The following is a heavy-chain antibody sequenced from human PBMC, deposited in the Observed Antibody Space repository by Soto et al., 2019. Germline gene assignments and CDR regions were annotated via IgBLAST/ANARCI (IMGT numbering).Heavy chain of an antibody. J-gene: IGHJ6*03. CDR1: GYTLTSYD. V-gene: IGHV1-8*01. CDR2: MNPNSGNT. CDR3: ARTFEGGCSSTSCYPPYYYYYRDV. Sequence: ASVKVSCKASGYTLTSYDINWVRQATGQELEWMGWMNPNSGNTGYAQKFQGRVTMTRNTSISTAYMELSSLRSEDTAVYYCARTFEGGCSSTSCYPPYYYYYRDVWGKGTTVTVSS. D-gene: IGHD2-2*01.